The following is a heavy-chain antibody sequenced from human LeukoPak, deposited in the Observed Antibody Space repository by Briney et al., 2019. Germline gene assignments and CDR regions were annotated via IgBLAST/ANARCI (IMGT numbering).Heavy chain of an antibody. J-gene: IGHJ3*02. V-gene: IGHV1-46*01. D-gene: IGHD3-22*01. CDR3: ARGGGYYYDSSGPPGNAFGI. Sequence: ASVKVSCKASGYTFTSYYMHWVRQAPGQGLEWMGIINPSGGSTSYAQKFQGRVTMTRDTSTSTVYMELSSLRSEDTAVYYCARGGGYYYDSSGPPGNAFGIWGQGTMVTVSS. CDR2: INPSGGST. CDR1: GYTFTSYY.